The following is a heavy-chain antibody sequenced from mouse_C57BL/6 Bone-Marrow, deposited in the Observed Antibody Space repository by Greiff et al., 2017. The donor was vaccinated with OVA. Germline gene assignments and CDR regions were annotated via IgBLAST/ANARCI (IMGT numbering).Heavy chain of an antibody. CDR1: GYTFSSYW. CDR2: IYPGSGST. J-gene: IGHJ2*01. D-gene: IGHD4-1*01. Sequence: VQLQQSGADLVKPGASVKLSCKASGYTFSSYWITWVQQTPGQGLEWIGDIYPGSGSTNYTEKFKSKATLTVATSSSTRCLQLSSLTSEDTAVYYCARGEGGWDGDYWGQGTTLTVSS. CDR3: ARGEGGWDGDY. V-gene: IGHV1-55*01.